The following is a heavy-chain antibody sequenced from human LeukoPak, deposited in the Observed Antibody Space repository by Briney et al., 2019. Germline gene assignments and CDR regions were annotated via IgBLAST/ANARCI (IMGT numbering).Heavy chain of an antibody. Sequence: ASVTVSFKASDYTFISYGINWVRQAPGQGLEWMRWISGYNGNTNYAQKFQGRVTMTTDTSTSTAYMELRSLRSDDTAVYYCARSPHRSGDAFDIWGQGTMVTVSS. CDR2: ISGYNGNT. V-gene: IGHV1-18*01. D-gene: IGHD6-25*01. CDR1: DYTFISYG. J-gene: IGHJ3*02. CDR3: ARSPHRSGDAFDI.